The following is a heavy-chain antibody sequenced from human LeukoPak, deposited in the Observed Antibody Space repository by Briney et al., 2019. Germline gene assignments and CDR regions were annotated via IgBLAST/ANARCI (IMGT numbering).Heavy chain of an antibody. J-gene: IGHJ4*02. D-gene: IGHD6-13*01. V-gene: IGHV3-9*01. Sequence: SGGSLRLSCAASGFTFDDYAMHWVRQAPGKGLEWVSGISWNSGSIGYADSVKGRFTISRDNAKNSLYLQMNSLRAEDTALYYCAKAIPSAPYSSSWFFDYWGQGTLVTVSS. CDR2: ISWNSGSI. CDR1: GFTFDDYA. CDR3: AKAIPSAPYSSSWFFDY.